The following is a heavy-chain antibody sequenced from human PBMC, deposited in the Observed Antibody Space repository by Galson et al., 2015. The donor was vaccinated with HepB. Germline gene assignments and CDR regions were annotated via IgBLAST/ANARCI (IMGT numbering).Heavy chain of an antibody. D-gene: IGHD5-18*01. V-gene: IGHV5-10-1*01. CDR3: ARRRGYSYGVYWYFDH. J-gene: IGHJ2*01. Sequence: QSGAEVKKPGESLRISCKGSGYSFTSYWISWVRQMPGKGLEWMGRIDPSDSYTNYSPSFQGHVTISADKSISTAYLQWSSLKASDTAMYYCARRRGYSYGVYWYFDHWGRGTLVTVSS. CDR1: GYSFTSYW. CDR2: IDPSDSYT.